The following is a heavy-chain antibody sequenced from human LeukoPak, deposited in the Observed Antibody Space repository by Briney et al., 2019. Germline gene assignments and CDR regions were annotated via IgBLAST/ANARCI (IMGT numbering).Heavy chain of an antibody. CDR2: IIPIFGTA. D-gene: IGHD3-22*01. CDR3: ARDASSGSTP. V-gene: IGHV1-69*13. CDR1: GGTFSSYA. J-gene: IGHJ5*02. Sequence: GASVKVSCKASGGTFSSYAISWVRQAPGQGLEWMGGIIPIFGTANYAQKFQGRVTITADESTSTAYMELSSLRSEDTAVYYCARDASSGSTPWGQGTPVTVSS.